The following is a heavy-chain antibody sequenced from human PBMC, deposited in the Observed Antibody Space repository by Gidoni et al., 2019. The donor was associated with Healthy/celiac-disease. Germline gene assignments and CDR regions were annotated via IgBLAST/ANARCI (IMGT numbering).Heavy chain of an antibody. Sequence: EVQLVESGGGLVKPGGPLRLSCAASGFTFSSYSMNWVRQAPGKGLEWVSSISSSSSYIYYADSVKGRFTISRDNAKNSLYLQMNSLRAEDTAVYYCARDPPVVVPAANRDYWGQGTLVTVSS. D-gene: IGHD2-2*01. CDR1: GFTFSSYS. CDR2: ISSSSSYI. CDR3: ARDPPVVVPAANRDY. J-gene: IGHJ4*02. V-gene: IGHV3-21*01.